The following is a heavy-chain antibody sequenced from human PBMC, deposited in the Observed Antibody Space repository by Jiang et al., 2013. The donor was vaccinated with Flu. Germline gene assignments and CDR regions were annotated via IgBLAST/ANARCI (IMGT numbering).Heavy chain of an antibody. Sequence: QLVESGGGVVQPGRSLRLSCAASGFNFTAYGMNWVRQAPGKGLEWVAVISFDGSNEYYADSVKGRFIISRDNSKNTVGLQLNSLRPEDTGLYYCAKTGKGAHGDNWGQGTLVTVSS. CDR2: ISFDGSNE. D-gene: IGHD1-26*01. J-gene: IGHJ4*02. V-gene: IGHV3-30*18. CDR3: AKTGKGAHGDN. CDR1: GFNFTAYG.